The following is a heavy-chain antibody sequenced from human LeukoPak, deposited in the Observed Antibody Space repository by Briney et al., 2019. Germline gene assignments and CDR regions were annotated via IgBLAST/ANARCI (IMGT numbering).Heavy chain of an antibody. CDR3: ASFSHADNNAGT. D-gene: IGHD1-7*01. CDR2: ISSDGRTT. V-gene: IGHV3-74*01. CDR1: GFTFSSYY. Sequence: PGGSLRLSCEASGFTFSSYYMHWVRQPPGRGLVWVSRISSDGRTTNYADSVKGRFTISRDNAKNTLYLQMNSLRAEDTAVYYCASFSHADNNAGTWGQGTLVTVSS. J-gene: IGHJ4*02.